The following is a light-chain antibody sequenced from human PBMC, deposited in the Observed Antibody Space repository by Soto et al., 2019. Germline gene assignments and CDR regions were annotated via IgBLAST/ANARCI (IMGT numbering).Light chain of an antibody. V-gene: IGKV1-5*01. CDR2: DAS. CDR1: ESVSKW. Sequence: DIQMTQSPSFLSASVGDKVTITCRATESVSKWLAWYQEKPGNPPRPLIYDASTLESGVPSRFSGSGSGTEFTLTFSSLQADDFAIYDCQQYNSYSWTFGQGTKV. J-gene: IGKJ1*01. CDR3: QQYNSYSWT.